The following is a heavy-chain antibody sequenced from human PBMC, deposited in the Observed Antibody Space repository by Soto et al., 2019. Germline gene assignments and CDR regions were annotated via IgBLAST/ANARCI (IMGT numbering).Heavy chain of an antibody. D-gene: IGHD6-19*01. CDR3: ARAVAPTYYFDY. CDR2: INPNSGGT. Sequence: ASVKVSCKASGYTFTGYYMHWVLQAPGQGLEWMGWINPNSGGTNYAQKFQGWVTMTRDTSISTAYMELSRLRSDDTAVYYCARAVAPTYYFDYWGQGTLVTVSS. V-gene: IGHV1-2*04. J-gene: IGHJ4*02. CDR1: GYTFTGYY.